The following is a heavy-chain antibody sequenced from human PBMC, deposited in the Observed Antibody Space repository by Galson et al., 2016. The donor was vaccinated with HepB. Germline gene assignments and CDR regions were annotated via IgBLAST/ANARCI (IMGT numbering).Heavy chain of an antibody. V-gene: IGHV3-53*01. CDR2: IYSGGST. CDR3: AKGRSLSAAVSIWFDP. CDR1: GFTVSNKY. J-gene: IGHJ5*02. Sequence: SLRLSCAASGFTVSNKYMSWVRQAPGKGLEWLSVIYSGGSTYYADSVKGRFTVSRDNSKNTLYLQMNDLRAEDTAVYYCAKGRSLSAAVSIWFDPWGQGTLVTVSS. D-gene: IGHD6-13*01.